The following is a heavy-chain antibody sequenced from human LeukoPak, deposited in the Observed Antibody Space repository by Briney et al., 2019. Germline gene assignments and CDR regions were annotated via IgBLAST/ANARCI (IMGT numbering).Heavy chain of an antibody. D-gene: IGHD6-19*01. J-gene: IGHJ6*02. V-gene: IGHV6-1*01. CDR1: GDSVSSNSAA. CDR2: TYYRPKWYN. CDR3: ASSTSSGWQYYYYGMDV. Sequence: SQTLSLTCAISGDSVSSNSAAWNWIRQSPTRGLEWLGRTYYRPKWYNDYAVSVKSRITINPDTSKNQFSLQLNSVTPEDTAVYYCASSTSSGWQYYYYGMDVWGQGTTVTVSS.